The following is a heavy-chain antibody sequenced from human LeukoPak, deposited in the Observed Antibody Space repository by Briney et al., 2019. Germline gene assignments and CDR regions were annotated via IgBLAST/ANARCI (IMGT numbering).Heavy chain of an antibody. D-gene: IGHD3-22*01. CDR1: GFTFSSYW. Sequence: GGSLRLSCAASGFTFSSYWMSWVRQAPGKGLEWVANIKQDGREKYYVDSVKGRFTISRDNAKNSLYLQMNSLRAEDTAVYYCARSEITYYYDSRVDAFDIWGQGTMVTVSS. V-gene: IGHV3-7*01. CDR2: IKQDGREK. J-gene: IGHJ3*02. CDR3: ARSEITYYYDSRVDAFDI.